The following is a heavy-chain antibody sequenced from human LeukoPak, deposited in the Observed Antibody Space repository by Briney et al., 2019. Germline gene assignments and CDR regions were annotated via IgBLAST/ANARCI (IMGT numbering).Heavy chain of an antibody. CDR1: GFTFSSYG. V-gene: IGHV3-30*02. CDR3: AKVSYYDSCGPLSVPYYYYMDV. Sequence: GGSLRLSCAASGFTFSSYGMHWDRQAPGKVLEWVAFIRYDGSNKYYADSVKGRFTISRDNSKNTLYLQMNSLRAEDTAVYYCAKVSYYDSCGPLSVPYYYYMDVWGKGTTVTISS. J-gene: IGHJ6*03. CDR2: IRYDGSNK. D-gene: IGHD3-22*01.